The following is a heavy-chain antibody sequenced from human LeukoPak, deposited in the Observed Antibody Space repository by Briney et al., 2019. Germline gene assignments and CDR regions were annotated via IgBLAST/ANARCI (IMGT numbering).Heavy chain of an antibody. J-gene: IGHJ4*02. V-gene: IGHV3-48*02. CDR1: GFSFSTYS. CDR3: ARDSSWSFDY. CDR2: IRSRDGAI. D-gene: IGHD2-15*01. Sequence: GGSLGLSCAASGFSFSTYSMNWVRQAPGKGLEWVSYIRSRDGAIYYAGSVKGRFTISTDTAKKSLYLQMNSLTEEDTAVYYCARDSSWSFDYWGQGTLVTVSS.